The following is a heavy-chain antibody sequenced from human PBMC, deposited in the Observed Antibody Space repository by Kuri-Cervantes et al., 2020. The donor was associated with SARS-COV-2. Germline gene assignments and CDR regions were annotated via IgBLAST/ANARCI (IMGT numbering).Heavy chain of an antibody. D-gene: IGHD3-3*01. J-gene: IGHJ4*02. V-gene: IGHV3-48*04. CDR2: IGPSGTTK. Sequence: GESLKISCAASGFTFSSYAMHWIRQAPGKGLEWVSNIGPSGTTKYYADSVKGRFTISRDNAKNSLCLQMNSLRAEDTAVYYCARADFWSGYYIDYWGQGTLVTVSS. CDR3: ARADFWSGYYIDY. CDR1: GFTFSSYA.